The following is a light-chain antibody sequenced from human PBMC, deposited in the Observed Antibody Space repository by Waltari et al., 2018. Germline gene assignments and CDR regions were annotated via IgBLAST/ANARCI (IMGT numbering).Light chain of an antibody. J-gene: IGKJ2*01. V-gene: IGKV4-1*01. CDR1: QNLLYNSDNKNY. Sequence: DIVMTQSPDSLAVSLGERVTINCRSSQNLLYNSDNKNYLAWFQQKPGQPPKLPIYWASTRESGGPDRLGGSGSGTEFTLTISSLQAADVAVYYCQQCYSTPYTFGQGTKLEIK. CDR2: WAS. CDR3: QQCYSTPYT.